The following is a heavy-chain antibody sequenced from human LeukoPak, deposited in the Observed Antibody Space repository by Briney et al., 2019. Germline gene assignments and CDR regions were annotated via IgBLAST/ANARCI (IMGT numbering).Heavy chain of an antibody. Sequence: SETLSLTCTVSGGSIISYYWSWIRQPPGKGLEWIGYIFYSGSTNSNPSLKSRVTISVDASKNQFSLKLSSVTAADTAVYYCARDTGSGYYPYCYFDLWGRGTLVTVSS. J-gene: IGHJ2*01. CDR3: ARDTGSGYYPYCYFDL. D-gene: IGHD3-22*01. V-gene: IGHV4-59*01. CDR1: GGSIISYY. CDR2: IFYSGST.